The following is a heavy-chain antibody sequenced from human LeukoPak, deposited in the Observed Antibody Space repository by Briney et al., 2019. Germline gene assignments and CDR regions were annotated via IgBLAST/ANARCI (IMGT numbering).Heavy chain of an antibody. CDR3: ARGMIRGVMDDY. CDR1: GFSFNNYW. J-gene: IGHJ4*02. V-gene: IGHV3-7*05. D-gene: IGHD3-10*01. CDR2: INQAGSDK. Sequence: GGSLRLSCAASGFSFNNYWMSWVRQAPGKGLEWVANINQAGSDKYYLDSVKGRFTISRDNAKNSLYLQMNSLRAEDTAVYYCARGMIRGVMDDYWGQGTLVTVSS.